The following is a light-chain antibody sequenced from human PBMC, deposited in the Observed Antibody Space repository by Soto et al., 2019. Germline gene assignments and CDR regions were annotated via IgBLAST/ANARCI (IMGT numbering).Light chain of an antibody. Sequence: DIQMTQSPSTLSASVGDRVTITCRASQSISSWLAWYQQKPGKAPKLLIYKASSLESGVPSRFSGSGSGTEFTLTISSLQPDDFATYYCQQYNGYSGTFGQGTKLEIK. CDR3: QQYNGYSGT. CDR1: QSISSW. J-gene: IGKJ2*01. CDR2: KAS. V-gene: IGKV1-5*03.